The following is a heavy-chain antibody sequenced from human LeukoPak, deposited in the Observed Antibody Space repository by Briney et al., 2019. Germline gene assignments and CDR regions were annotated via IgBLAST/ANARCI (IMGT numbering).Heavy chain of an antibody. D-gene: IGHD4-23*01. CDR2: ISWDSGSI. Sequence: GGSLRLSCEASGFIFEDYAMHWVRQAPGKGLEWVSCISWDSGSIGYADSVRGRFIISRDNANNSLYLHMNSLKPDDTALYYCAKDISFDYGGAPDSCSQGTLVIVA. J-gene: IGHJ4*02. V-gene: IGHV3-9*01. CDR1: GFIFEDYA. CDR3: AKDISFDYGGAPDS.